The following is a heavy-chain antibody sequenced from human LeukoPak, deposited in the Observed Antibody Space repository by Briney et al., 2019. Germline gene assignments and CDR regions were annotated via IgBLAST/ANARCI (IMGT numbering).Heavy chain of an antibody. CDR2: ISGSGGST. D-gene: IGHD5-24*01. J-gene: IGHJ4*02. CDR1: GFTFSSYA. V-gene: IGHV3-23*01. Sequence: PGGSLRLSCAASGFTFSSYAMSWVRQAPGRGLEWVSAISGSGGSTYYADSVKGRFTISRDNSKNTLYLQMGSLRAEDMAVYYCASARRDGSYLDYWGQGTLVTVSS. CDR3: ASARRDGSYLDY.